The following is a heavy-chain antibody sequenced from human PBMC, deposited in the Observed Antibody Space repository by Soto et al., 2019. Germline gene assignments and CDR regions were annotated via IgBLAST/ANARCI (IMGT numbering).Heavy chain of an antibody. V-gene: IGHV4-39*01. Sequence: SETLSLTCTVSGDSITSNSYFWAWIRQPPGKGLEWIESIYYSGSTYHNPSLKSRVTISVDRSNNQFSLKLTSVTAADTAVYYCARHFSVDHFDYWGQGALVTVSS. J-gene: IGHJ4*02. CDR1: GDSITSNSYF. D-gene: IGHD3-9*01. CDR3: ARHFSVDHFDY. CDR2: IYYSGST.